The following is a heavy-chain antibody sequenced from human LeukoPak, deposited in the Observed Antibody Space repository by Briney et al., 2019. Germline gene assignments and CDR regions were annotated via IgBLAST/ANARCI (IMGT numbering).Heavy chain of an antibody. J-gene: IGHJ6*02. CDR1: GFSFSTYS. CDR3: ARVGCSGGRCPGYGMDV. CDR2: ISSSSTYI. V-gene: IGHV3-21*01. D-gene: IGHD2-15*01. Sequence: GESLRLSCAASGFSFSTYSMNWVRQAPGKGLEWVSSISSSSTYIYYADSVKGRFTISRDNAKNSLYLQMNSLRVEDTAVYYCARVGCSGGRCPGYGMDVWGQGTTVTVSS.